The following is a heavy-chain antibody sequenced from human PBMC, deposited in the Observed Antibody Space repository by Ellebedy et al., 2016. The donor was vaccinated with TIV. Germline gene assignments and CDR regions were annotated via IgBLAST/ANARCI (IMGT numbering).Heavy chain of an antibody. D-gene: IGHD6-13*01. V-gene: IGHV3-30*02. CDR2: IRYDGSNK. J-gene: IGHJ4*02. CDR3: AKPRLEYTSSWSSYY. Sequence: GESLKISCAASGFTFSSYGMHWVRQAPGKGLEWVAFIRYDGSNKYYADSVKGRFTISRDNSKNTVHLQMSSLRAEDTAVYYCAKPRLEYTSSWSSYYWGRGTLVTVSS. CDR1: GFTFSSYG.